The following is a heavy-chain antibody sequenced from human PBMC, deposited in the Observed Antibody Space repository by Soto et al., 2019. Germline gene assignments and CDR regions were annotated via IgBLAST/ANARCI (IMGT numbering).Heavy chain of an antibody. Sequence: QVQLVQSGAEVKKPGSSVKVSCKASGGTFSSYTISWVRQAPGQGLEWMGRIIPILGIANYAQKFQGRVTITADKSMSTAYMELSSLRSEDTAVYYCARVRGMTTVTTSWYFDLWGRGTLVTVSS. CDR2: IIPILGIA. CDR1: GGTFSSYT. V-gene: IGHV1-69*02. CDR3: ARVRGMTTVTTSWYFDL. D-gene: IGHD4-17*01. J-gene: IGHJ2*01.